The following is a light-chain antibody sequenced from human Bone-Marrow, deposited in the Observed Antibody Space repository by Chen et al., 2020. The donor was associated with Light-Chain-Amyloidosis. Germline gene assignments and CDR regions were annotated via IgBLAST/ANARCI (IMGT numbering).Light chain of an antibody. V-gene: IGLV1-40*01. CDR3: QSYDNSLSGNFV. Sequence: QSVLTQPPSLSGAPGQRVTISCTGSNSNIGASYDVHWYQQLPGTAPKLLIYGNSNRPSAVPDRFSGSKSDTSASLAITGRQAEDEADYYCQSYDNSLSGNFVFGTGTKVTVL. J-gene: IGLJ1*01. CDR2: GNS. CDR1: NSNIGASYD.